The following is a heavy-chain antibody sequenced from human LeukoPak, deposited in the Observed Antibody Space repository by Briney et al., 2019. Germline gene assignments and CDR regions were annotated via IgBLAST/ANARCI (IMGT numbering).Heavy chain of an antibody. J-gene: IGHJ4*02. CDR2: IYRGGNI. D-gene: IGHD2-8*01. CDR1: GFTVTSNH. Sequence: PGGSLRLSCAASGFTVTSNHMSWVGQAPGHGLEGGSLIYRGGNIYSADSVKGRFTISRDNSKNTLYLQMNSLRAEDTAMYYCARHYCTNGVCYYFDYWGQGTLVTVSS. CDR3: ARHYCTNGVCYYFDY. V-gene: IGHV3-66*04.